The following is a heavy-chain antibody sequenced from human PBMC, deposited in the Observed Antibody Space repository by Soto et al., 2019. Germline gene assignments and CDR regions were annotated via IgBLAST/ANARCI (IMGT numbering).Heavy chain of an antibody. V-gene: IGHV4-59*01. CDR1: GGSISSYY. CDR3: ARDAGPRGGYYGMDV. D-gene: IGHD1-26*01. CDR2: IYYSGST. Sequence: TSETLSLTWTVSGGSISSYYWSCILQPPGKGLEWIGYIYYSGSTNYNPSLKSRVTISVDTSKNQFSLKLSSVTAADTAVYYCARDAGPRGGYYGMDVWGQGTTVTVSS. J-gene: IGHJ6*02.